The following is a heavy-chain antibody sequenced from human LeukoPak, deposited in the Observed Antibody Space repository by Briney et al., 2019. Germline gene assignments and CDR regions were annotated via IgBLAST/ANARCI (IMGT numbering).Heavy chain of an antibody. Sequence: SEXLSLTCTVSGGSISSGSYYWSWVRQPAGKGLEWIGRIYTSGRTNYNPSLKSRVNMTVDTSKNQFSPKLSSVTAADTALYYCARDFHDAFDIWGQGTMVTVSS. CDR3: ARDFHDAFDI. J-gene: IGHJ3*02. V-gene: IGHV4-61*02. CDR1: GGSISSGSYY. CDR2: IYTSGRT.